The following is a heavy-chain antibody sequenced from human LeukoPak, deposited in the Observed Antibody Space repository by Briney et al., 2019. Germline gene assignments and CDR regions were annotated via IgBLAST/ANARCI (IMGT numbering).Heavy chain of an antibody. CDR3: ARRGGIIRGVACYYYMDV. V-gene: IGHV4-39*01. CDR1: GGSINSSYYY. D-gene: IGHD3-10*01. J-gene: IGHJ6*03. Sequence: SETLSLTCTVSGGSINSSYYYWGWIRQPPGKGLEWIGSIYYSGSTYYNPSLKSRVTISVDTSKNQFSLKLSSVTAADTAAYYCARRGGIIRGVACYYYMDVWGKGTTVTISS. CDR2: IYYSGST.